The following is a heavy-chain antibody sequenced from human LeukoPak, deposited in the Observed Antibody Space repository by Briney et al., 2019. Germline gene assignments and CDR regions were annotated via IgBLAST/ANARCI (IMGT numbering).Heavy chain of an antibody. Sequence: PSETLSLTCSVSGGSMTNLYWTWIRQAPGKGLEWIGDIYDSGSTRYNTSLESRVTISVDTSKNQFSLKLSSVTAADTAVYYCARGPYRNSFDYWGQGTLVTVSS. CDR2: IYDSGST. D-gene: IGHD4-11*01. J-gene: IGHJ4*02. CDR1: GGSMTNLY. CDR3: ARGPYRNSFDY. V-gene: IGHV4-59*12.